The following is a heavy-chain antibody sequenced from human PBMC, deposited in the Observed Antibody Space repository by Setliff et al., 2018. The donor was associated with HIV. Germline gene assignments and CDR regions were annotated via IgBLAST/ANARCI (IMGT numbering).Heavy chain of an antibody. CDR1: DGSFTGYY. CDR2: IFYSGTT. D-gene: IGHD3-22*01. J-gene: IGHJ4*02. Sequence: SETLSLTCAVYDGSFTGYYWPWIRQPPGRGLEWIGYIFYSGTTKFNPSLKSRAAISVASSNNQFSLKMTSVTAADTAVYFCARFNALLGSSTYYDYWGPGLLVTVSS. CDR3: ARFNALLGSSTYYDY. V-gene: IGHV4-34*11.